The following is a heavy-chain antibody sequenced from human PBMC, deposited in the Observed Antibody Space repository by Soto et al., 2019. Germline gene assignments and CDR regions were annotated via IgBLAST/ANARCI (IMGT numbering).Heavy chain of an antibody. CDR2: IVPIVDTS. J-gene: IGHJ4*02. D-gene: IGHD5-12*01. V-gene: IGHV1-69*12. Sequence: QVQLVQSGAEVRQPASSVTVSCKTSGGTFSSYAISWVRQAPGQGLEWMGGIVPIVDTSTYAQKFQGRVTITAEESTSTVYMELSSLRSDDTAVYYCVRVVAIPGYPDNWGQGTLVTVSS. CDR1: GGTFSSYA. CDR3: VRVVAIPGYPDN.